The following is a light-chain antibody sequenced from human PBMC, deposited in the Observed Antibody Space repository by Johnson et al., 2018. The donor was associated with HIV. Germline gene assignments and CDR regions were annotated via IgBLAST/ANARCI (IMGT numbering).Light chain of an antibody. Sequence: QSVLTQPPSVSAAPGQKVTISCSGSSSDMGNYAVSWYQQLPGTAPKLLIYDNDKRPSGIPDRFSASKSGSSATLGITGLQTGDEADYYCATWDSSLSAYVFGTGTKVTVL. J-gene: IGLJ1*01. CDR2: DND. V-gene: IGLV1-51*01. CDR1: SSDMGNYA. CDR3: ATWDSSLSAYV.